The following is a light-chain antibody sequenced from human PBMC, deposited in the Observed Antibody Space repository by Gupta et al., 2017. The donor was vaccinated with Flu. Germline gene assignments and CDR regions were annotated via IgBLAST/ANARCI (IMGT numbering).Light chain of an antibody. CDR1: ALPKQN. Sequence: YELTQSPPVLVSPGQTARITCSVDALPKQNAYWYQQKPGKAPVLVIYKDSERPSGIPERFSGSSSGTTVTLTISGVQAEDEADYYCQSADNSDTYVVFGGGTKLTVL. V-gene: IGLV3-25*02. CDR2: KDS. J-gene: IGLJ2*01. CDR3: QSADNSDTYVV.